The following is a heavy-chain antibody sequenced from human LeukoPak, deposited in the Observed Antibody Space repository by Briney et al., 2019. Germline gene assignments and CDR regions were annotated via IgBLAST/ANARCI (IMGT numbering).Heavy chain of an antibody. CDR3: ASWPSKQIAALPDY. CDR1: GGSISSGGYY. Sequence: SETLSLTCTVSGGSISSGGYYWSWIRQPPGKGLEWIGYIYHSESTYYNPSLKSRVTISVDRSKNQFSLKLSSVTAADTAVYYCASWPSKQIAALPDYWGQGTLVTVSS. V-gene: IGHV4-30-2*01. CDR2: IYHSEST. J-gene: IGHJ4*02. D-gene: IGHD6-6*01.